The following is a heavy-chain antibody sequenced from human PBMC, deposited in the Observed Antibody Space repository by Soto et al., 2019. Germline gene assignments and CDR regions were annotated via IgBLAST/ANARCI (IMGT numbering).Heavy chain of an antibody. V-gene: IGHV4-34*01. Sequence: SETLSLTCAVYGGSFSGYYWSCIRQPPGKGLEWIVEINHSGSTNYNPSLKSRVTISVDTSKNQFSLKLSSVTAADTAVYYCASRPTRLGSWSMGVWGQGTTVTVSS. J-gene: IGHJ6*02. CDR2: INHSGST. CDR1: GGSFSGYY. CDR3: ASRPTRLGSWSMGV. D-gene: IGHD2-15*01.